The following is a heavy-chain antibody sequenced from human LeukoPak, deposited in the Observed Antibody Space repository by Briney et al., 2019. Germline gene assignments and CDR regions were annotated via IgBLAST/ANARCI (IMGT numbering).Heavy chain of an antibody. CDR3: ARRNRNYYDSSGYYLY. J-gene: IGHJ4*02. D-gene: IGHD3-22*01. Sequence: PSETLSLTCAVSGGSISNFYWSWIRQPAGKGLEWIGLISISGTTNYNPSLKRRVTMSVDTSKNQFSLKLSSVTAADTAVYYCARRNRNYYDSSGYYLYWGQGTLVTVSS. CDR2: ISISGTT. CDR1: GGSISNFY. V-gene: IGHV4-4*07.